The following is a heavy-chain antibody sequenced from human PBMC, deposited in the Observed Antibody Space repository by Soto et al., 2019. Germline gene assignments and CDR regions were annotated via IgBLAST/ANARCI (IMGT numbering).Heavy chain of an antibody. CDR1: GYTFTGYY. V-gene: IGHV1-2*04. CDR2: INPNSGGT. Sequence: ASLKVSCNASGYTFTGYYMHWVRQAPGQGLEWMGWINPNSGGTNYAQKFQGWVTMTRDTSISTAYMELSRLRSDDTAVYYCARVGRGYCSGGRCYSASCYGMDVWGQGTTVSVSS. J-gene: IGHJ6*02. CDR3: ARVGRGYCSGGRCYSASCYGMDV. D-gene: IGHD2-15*01.